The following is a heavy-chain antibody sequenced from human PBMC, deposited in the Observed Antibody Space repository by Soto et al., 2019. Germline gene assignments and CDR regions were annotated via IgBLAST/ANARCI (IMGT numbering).Heavy chain of an antibody. CDR1: GGSLSSGYYY. J-gene: IGHJ4*02. CDR2: SYYSGST. Sequence: SETLSLTCTVSGGSLSSGYYYWSWIRQPPGKGLEWSGYSYYSGSTYYNPSLESRVTISVDTSSNQFSLKLSSVTDADTAVYYCARATIFVVVIIYFDYWGQGTLVTVSS. D-gene: IGHD3-3*01. V-gene: IGHV4-30-4*01. CDR3: ARATIFVVVIIYFDY.